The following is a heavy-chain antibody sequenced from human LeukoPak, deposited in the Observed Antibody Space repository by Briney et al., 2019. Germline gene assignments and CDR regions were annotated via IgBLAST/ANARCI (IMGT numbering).Heavy chain of an antibody. CDR1: GFTFSSYW. Sequence: GGSLRLSCAASGFTFSSYWMHWVRQAPGKGLVWVSRINSDGSSTSYADSVKGRFTISRDNAKNTLYLQMNSLRAEDTAVYYCAKGRGYCTNGVCAPDYYYYMDVWGKGTTVTVSS. CDR2: INSDGSST. CDR3: AKGRGYCTNGVCAPDYYYYMDV. J-gene: IGHJ6*03. D-gene: IGHD2-8*01. V-gene: IGHV3-74*01.